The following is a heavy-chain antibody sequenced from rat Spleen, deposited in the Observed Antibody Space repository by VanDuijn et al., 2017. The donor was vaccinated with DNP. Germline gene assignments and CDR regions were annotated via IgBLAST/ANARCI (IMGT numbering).Heavy chain of an antibody. Sequence: EVQLVESGGGLVQPGRSMKLSCAASGFTFSNSDMAWVRQAPTKGLEWVASISTGGGNIYYRDSVKGRFTISRDNAKSTLYLQMDSLRSEDTATYYCATPDYGSYVGWGQGVMVTVSS. V-gene: IGHV5-25*01. D-gene: IGHD1-3*01. CDR3: ATPDYGSYVG. CDR2: ISTGGGNI. CDR1: GFTFSNSD. J-gene: IGHJ2*01.